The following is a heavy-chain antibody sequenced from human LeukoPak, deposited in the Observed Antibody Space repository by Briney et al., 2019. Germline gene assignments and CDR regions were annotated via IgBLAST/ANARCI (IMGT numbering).Heavy chain of an antibody. Sequence: SETLSLTCTVSSGSISSYYWSWIRQPPGKGREWIGYIYYSGSTNYNPSLKCRVTISVDTSKNQFSLKLSSVTAADTAVYYCARIPAAMDSWFGPWGQGTLVTVSS. D-gene: IGHD2-2*01. J-gene: IGHJ5*02. CDR3: ARIPAAMDSWFGP. CDR2: IYYSGST. CDR1: SGSISSYY. V-gene: IGHV4-59*01.